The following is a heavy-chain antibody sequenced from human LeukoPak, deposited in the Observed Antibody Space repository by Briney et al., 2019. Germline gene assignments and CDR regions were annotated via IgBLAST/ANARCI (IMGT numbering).Heavy chain of an antibody. Sequence: GGSLRLSCAASGFTFSSYAMSWVRQAPGKGLVWVSRINSDGSSTSYADSVKGRFTISRDNAENTLYLQMNSLRAEDTAVYYCARAPYYDSSGPLVWGQGTLVTVSS. CDR2: INSDGSST. J-gene: IGHJ4*02. V-gene: IGHV3-74*01. CDR3: ARAPYYDSSGPLV. CDR1: GFTFSSYA. D-gene: IGHD3-22*01.